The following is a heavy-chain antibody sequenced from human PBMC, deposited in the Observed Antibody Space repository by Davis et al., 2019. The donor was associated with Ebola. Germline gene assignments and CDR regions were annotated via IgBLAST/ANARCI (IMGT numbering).Heavy chain of an antibody. J-gene: IGHJ6*04. V-gene: IGHV3-7*01. CDR2: VKEDGSEK. CDR3: VRDSWIPVSGRYSYYGMDV. Sequence: GESLKISCATSGFTFSSYWMSWVRQAPGKGPEWVANVKEDGSEKYYVDSVKGRVTISRDKAKNTLYLQMNSLRADDTAVYYCVRDSWIPVSGRYSYYGMDVWGKGTTVTVSP. D-gene: IGHD6-19*01. CDR1: GFTFSSYW.